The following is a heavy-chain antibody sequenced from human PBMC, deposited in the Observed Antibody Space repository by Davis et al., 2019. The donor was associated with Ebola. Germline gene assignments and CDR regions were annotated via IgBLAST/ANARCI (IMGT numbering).Heavy chain of an antibody. CDR3: ARVEADYFEPCYYMDV. Sequence: GESLKISCVASEFTFDDYAMNWVRQAPGKGLEWVSGINWNGGITGYADSVKGRFTISRDNAKNSLYLQMNSLRAEDTAVYYCARVEADYFEPCYYMDVWGKGTTVTVSS. CDR2: INWNGGIT. V-gene: IGHV3-20*04. CDR1: EFTFDDYA. D-gene: IGHD3-10*01. J-gene: IGHJ6*03.